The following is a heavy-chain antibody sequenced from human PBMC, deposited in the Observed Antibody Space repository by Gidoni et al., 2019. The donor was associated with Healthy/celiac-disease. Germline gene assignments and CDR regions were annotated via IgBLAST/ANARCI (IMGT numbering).Heavy chain of an antibody. D-gene: IGHD3-16*02. Sequence: EVQLVESGGGLVQPGGSLRLSCAASGFPFSSSWMSWVRQAPGKGLEWVANIKQDGSEKYYVDSVKGRFTISRDNAKNSLYLQMNSLRAEDTAVYYCARGARTFGGVIVPRYFDLWGRGTLVTVSS. CDR2: IKQDGSEK. CDR1: GFPFSSSW. J-gene: IGHJ2*01. CDR3: ARGARTFGGVIVPRYFDL. V-gene: IGHV3-7*03.